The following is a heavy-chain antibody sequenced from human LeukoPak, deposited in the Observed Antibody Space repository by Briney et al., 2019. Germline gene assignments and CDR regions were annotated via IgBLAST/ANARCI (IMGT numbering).Heavy chain of an antibody. J-gene: IGHJ4*02. CDR3: AKVRYDFWSGYYDSGYYFDY. V-gene: IGHV3-23*01. D-gene: IGHD3-3*01. Sequence: GGSLRLSCAASGFTFSDYAMSWVRQAPGKGLEWVSGISGSGGSIRYADSVKGRFIISRDNSKNTLYLQMNSLRAEDTAVYYCAKVRYDFWSGYYDSGYYFDYWGQGTLVTVSS. CDR1: GFTFSDYA. CDR2: ISGSGGSI.